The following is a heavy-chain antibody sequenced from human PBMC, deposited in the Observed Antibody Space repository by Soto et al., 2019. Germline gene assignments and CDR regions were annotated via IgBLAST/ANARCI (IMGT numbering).Heavy chain of an antibody. CDR1: CGSINSSSYF. CDR3: ARHYSSGSRNWFDP. CDR2: IYYSGST. V-gene: IGHV4-39*01. D-gene: IGHD6-19*01. J-gene: IGHJ5*02. Sequence: SETLSLTCSVSCGSINSSSYFWGWVRQPPGKGLEWIGSIYYSGSTYYNPSLRSRVTISVDTSKNQFSLKLSSVTAADTAVFYCARHYSSGSRNWFDPWGQGTLVTVSS.